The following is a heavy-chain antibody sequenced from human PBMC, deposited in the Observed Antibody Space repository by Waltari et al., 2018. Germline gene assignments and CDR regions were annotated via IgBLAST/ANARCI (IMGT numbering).Heavy chain of an antibody. D-gene: IGHD3-22*01. V-gene: IGHV3-21*01. Sequence: EVQLVESGGGLVKPGGSLRLSGAASGFTFSSYSMNWVRQAPGKGLEWVASISSSRSYRDYADSVKRRITISRDNDKNSLYLQMNSLRAEDTAVYYCAGGKGSGYYYAYWGQGTLVTVSS. CDR2: ISSSRSYR. CDR3: AGGKGSGYYYAY. J-gene: IGHJ4*02. CDR1: GFTFSSYS.